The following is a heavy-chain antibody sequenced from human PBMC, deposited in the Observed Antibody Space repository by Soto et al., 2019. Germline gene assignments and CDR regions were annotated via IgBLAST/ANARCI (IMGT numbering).Heavy chain of an antibody. CDR2: IIPIFGTA. J-gene: IGHJ6*02. D-gene: IGHD3-10*01. CDR1: GGTFSSYA. V-gene: IGHV1-69*12. Sequence: QVQLVQSGAGVKKPGSSVKVSCKASGGTFSSYAISWVRQAPGQGLEWMGGIIPIFGTANYAQKFQGRVTITADESTSTAYMELSSLRSEDTAVYYCARDLPTAGAWRDYYYGMDVWGQGTTVTVSS. CDR3: ARDLPTAGAWRDYYYGMDV.